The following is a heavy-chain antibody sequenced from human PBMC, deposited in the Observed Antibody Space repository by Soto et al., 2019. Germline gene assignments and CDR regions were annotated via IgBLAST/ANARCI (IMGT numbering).Heavy chain of an antibody. CDR1: GFTFSSYA. CDR3: AKGNSGRYYYGMDV. Sequence: EVQLLESGGGLVQPGGSLRLSCAAFGFTFSSYAMSWVRKAPGKGLEWVSAISDSGGGTYYADSVKGRFTISRDNSKNTLYLQMNSLRAEDTAVYYCAKGNSGRYYYGMDVWGQGTTVTVSS. V-gene: IGHV3-23*01. CDR2: ISDSGGGT. D-gene: IGHD1-1*01. J-gene: IGHJ6*02.